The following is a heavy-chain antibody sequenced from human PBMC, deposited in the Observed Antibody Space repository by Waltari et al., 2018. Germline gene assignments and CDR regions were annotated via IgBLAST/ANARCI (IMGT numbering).Heavy chain of an antibody. V-gene: IGHV3-23*01. J-gene: IGHJ1*01. CDR2: ITGSGGST. Sequence: EVQLLDSGGGLVQPGGSLRLSCAASGFTFGSFAMTWVRQTPGKGLEGVSTITGSGGSTNYGDSVKGRFTISRDNSRNTLYLQMNSLRAEDTAIYYCTRTTESPYGQVEHWGQGTLVTVSS. CDR1: GFTFGSFA. CDR3: TRTTESPYGQVEH. D-gene: IGHD4-17*01.